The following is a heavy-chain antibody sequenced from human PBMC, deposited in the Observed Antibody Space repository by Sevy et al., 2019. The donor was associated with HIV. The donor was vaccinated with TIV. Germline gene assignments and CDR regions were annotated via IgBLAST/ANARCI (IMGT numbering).Heavy chain of an antibody. CDR1: GFTFSSYW. CDR3: ARCYEILTGYRSYQYGMDV. Sequence: GGSLRLSCAASGFTFSSYWMTWVRQAPGKGLEWVANIRQDGSEKYYVDSVRGRFTISRDNAKNSVYLQMNSLRADDTAVYYCARCYEILTGYRSYQYGMDVWGQGTTVTVSS. J-gene: IGHJ6*02. V-gene: IGHV3-7*01. CDR2: IRQDGSEK. D-gene: IGHD3-9*01.